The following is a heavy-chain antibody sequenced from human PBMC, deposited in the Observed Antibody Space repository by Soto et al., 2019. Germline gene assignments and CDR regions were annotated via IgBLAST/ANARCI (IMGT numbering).Heavy chain of an antibody. D-gene: IGHD6-19*01. J-gene: IGHJ5*02. Sequence: QVQLQESGPGLVKPSGTLSLTCAVSGDSVSSPYYWCWVRQSPGKGLEWIGEVFHTGTTSYNPSLRXXVTISMDKSISQFSLALSSVTAADTAVYYCARSAGWYAIHAWGPGTLVIVSS. V-gene: IGHV4-4*02. CDR1: GDSVSSPYY. CDR3: ARSAGWYAIHA. CDR2: VFHTGTT.